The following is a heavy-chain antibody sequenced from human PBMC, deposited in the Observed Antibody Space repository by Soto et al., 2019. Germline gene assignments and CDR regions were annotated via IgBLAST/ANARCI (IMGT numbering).Heavy chain of an antibody. J-gene: IGHJ6*02. D-gene: IGHD2-2*01. CDR2: IKSKTDGGTA. CDR1: GFTFTNAW. V-gene: IGHV3-15*07. CDR3: TTGGVPAAAKGYYYYAIDV. Sequence: EVQLVESGGGLVKPGVSLRLSCAASGFTFTNAWMNWVRQAPGKGLEWVGRIKSKTDGGTADYAAPVKGRFTISRDDSRTTLYLQMNSLQAEDTAVYYCTTGGVPAAAKGYYYYAIDVWGQGTTVTVSS.